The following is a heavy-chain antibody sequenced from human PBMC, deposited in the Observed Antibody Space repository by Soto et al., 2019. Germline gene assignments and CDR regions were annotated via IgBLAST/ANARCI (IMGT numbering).Heavy chain of an antibody. D-gene: IGHD3-10*01. Sequence: QVQLQESGPRLVKPSETLSLTCTVSGGSISRYYWSWIRQPPGKGLEWIGYIYYSGSTNYNPPLKSRVTKSVDTSKKQFSLKLSSVTAADTAVYYCARVTSVVLGVSSSFDIWGQGTMVTVSS. CDR1: GGSISRYY. V-gene: IGHV4-59*01. CDR3: ARVTSVVLGVSSSFDI. J-gene: IGHJ3*02. CDR2: IYYSGST.